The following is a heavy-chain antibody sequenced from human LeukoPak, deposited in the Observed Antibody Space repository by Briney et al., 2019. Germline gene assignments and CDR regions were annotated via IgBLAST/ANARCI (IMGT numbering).Heavy chain of an antibody. V-gene: IGHV4-59*01. D-gene: IGHD2-15*01. J-gene: IGHJ5*02. CDR2: IYSSGST. CDR3: ARADPNATGYFYRFNWFDP. CDR1: GGSMSSYY. Sequence: SETLSLTCTVSGGSMSSYYWNWVRQPPGKGLEWIGNIYSSGSTDYNPSLKSRVTISLDTSKFQFSLRLNSVTAADTAVYYCARADPNATGYFYRFNWFDPWGQGTLVTVSS.